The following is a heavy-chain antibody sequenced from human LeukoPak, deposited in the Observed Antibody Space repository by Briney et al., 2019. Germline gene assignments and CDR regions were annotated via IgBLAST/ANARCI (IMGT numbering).Heavy chain of an antibody. J-gene: IGHJ4*02. D-gene: IGHD3-22*01. Sequence: GASVKVSFKASGYTFTSYGISWVRQAPGQGLEWMGWISAYNGNTNYAQKLQGRVTMTTDTSTSTAYMDLRSLRSDDTAVYYCARDRSQNYDSSGYYSYWGQGTLVTVSS. V-gene: IGHV1-18*01. CDR1: GYTFTSYG. CDR2: ISAYNGNT. CDR3: ARDRSQNYDSSGYYSY.